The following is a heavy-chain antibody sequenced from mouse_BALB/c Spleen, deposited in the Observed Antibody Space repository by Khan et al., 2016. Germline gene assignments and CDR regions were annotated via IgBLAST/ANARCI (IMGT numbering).Heavy chain of an antibody. V-gene: IGHV3-1*02. D-gene: IGHD2-2*01. J-gene: IGHJ3*01. Sequence: EVQLQESGPDLVKPSQSLSLTCTVTGCSITSGYSWHWIRQFPGNKLEWMAYIHYSGTTYYNPSLKSRISITPDTSKNQFFLQLNSVTTEDTATYYCARWFLSWFAYWGQGTLVTVSA. CDR1: GCSITSGYS. CDR2: IHYSGTT. CDR3: ARWFLSWFAY.